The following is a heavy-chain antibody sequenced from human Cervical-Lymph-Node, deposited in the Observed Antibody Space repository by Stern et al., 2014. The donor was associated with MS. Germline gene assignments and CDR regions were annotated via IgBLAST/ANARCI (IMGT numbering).Heavy chain of an antibody. J-gene: IGHJ5*02. CDR2: IFPISDTP. CDR3: ARGTTAVTTEPFDP. D-gene: IGHD4-17*01. Sequence: QVQLVQSGAEVKKPGSSVKGSCKISGGTFRSHALSWVRQAAGQGLEWMGAIFPISDTPDYAQKFQGRVTITADESTTTVYMELSNLRSEDTAFYYCARGTTAVTTEPFDPWGQGTLVTVSS. V-gene: IGHV1-69*01. CDR1: GGTFRSHA.